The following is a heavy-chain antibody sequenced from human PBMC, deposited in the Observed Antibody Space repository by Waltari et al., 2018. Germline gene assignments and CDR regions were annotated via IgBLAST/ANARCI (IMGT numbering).Heavy chain of an antibody. CDR1: GGSFSGYY. V-gene: IGHV4-34*01. CDR2: INHSGST. Sequence: QVQLQQWGAGLLKPSETLSLTCAVYGGSFSGYYWSWIRQPPGKGLEWIGEINHSGSTNCSPSLKSRVTISVDTSKNQFSLKLSSVTAADTAVYYCARPTGIAAAGSYYYYMDVWGKGTTVTVSS. D-gene: IGHD6-13*01. CDR3: ARPTGIAAAGSYYYYMDV. J-gene: IGHJ6*03.